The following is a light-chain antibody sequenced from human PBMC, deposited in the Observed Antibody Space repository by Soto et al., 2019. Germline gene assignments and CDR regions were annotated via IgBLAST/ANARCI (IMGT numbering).Light chain of an antibody. CDR3: QEYGNSRT. V-gene: IGKV3-20*01. CDR1: QSFSSNY. CDR2: GTS. Sequence: EIVLTQSPGTLSLSPGERATLSCRASQSFSSNYLAWYQQKPGQAPRLLIYGTSSRATGIPDRFSGSGSGTDFTLTISSLEPEGFAVYYCQEYGNSRTFGQGTKVEIK. J-gene: IGKJ1*01.